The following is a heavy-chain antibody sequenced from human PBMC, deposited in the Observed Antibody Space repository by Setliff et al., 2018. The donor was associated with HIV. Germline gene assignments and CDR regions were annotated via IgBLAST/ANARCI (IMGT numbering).Heavy chain of an antibody. Sequence: SETLSLTCTVSGGSISSGSYFWNWIRQPAGKGLEWIGRIYSSGITNYNPSLKSRVSILLDTSKKQISLELRSVTAADTAVYYCARDPANSGGWDWGQGTLVTVS. V-gene: IGHV4-61*02. J-gene: IGHJ4*02. D-gene: IGHD6-19*01. CDR2: IYSSGIT. CDR1: GGSISSGSYF. CDR3: ARDPANSGGWD.